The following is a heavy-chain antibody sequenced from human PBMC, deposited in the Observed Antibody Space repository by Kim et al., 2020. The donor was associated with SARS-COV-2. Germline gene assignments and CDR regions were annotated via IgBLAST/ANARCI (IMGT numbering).Heavy chain of an antibody. CDR1: GFSLSTSGVG. V-gene: IGHV2-5*02. CDR3: AHRGIVATNFDY. Sequence: SGPTLVKPTQTLTLTCTFSGFSLSTSGVGVGWIRQPPGKALEWLALIYWDDDKRYSPSLKSRLTITKDTSKNQVVLTMTNMDPVGTATYYCAHRGIVATNFDYWGQGTLVTVSS. CDR2: IYWDDDK. D-gene: IGHD5-12*01. J-gene: IGHJ4*02.